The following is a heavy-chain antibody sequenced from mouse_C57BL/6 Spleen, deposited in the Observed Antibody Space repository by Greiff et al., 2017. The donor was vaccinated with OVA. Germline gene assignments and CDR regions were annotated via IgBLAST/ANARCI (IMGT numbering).Heavy chain of an antibody. CDR1: GYSITSGYD. V-gene: IGHV3-1*01. D-gene: IGHD1-1*01. Sequence: EVQRVESGPGMVKPSQSLSLTCTVTGYSITSGYDWHWIRHFPGNKLEWMGYISYSGSTNYNPSLKSRISITHDTSKNHFFLKLNSVTTEDTATYYCARGLLRSWYFDVWGTGTTVTVSS. J-gene: IGHJ1*03. CDR2: ISYSGST. CDR3: ARGLLRSWYFDV.